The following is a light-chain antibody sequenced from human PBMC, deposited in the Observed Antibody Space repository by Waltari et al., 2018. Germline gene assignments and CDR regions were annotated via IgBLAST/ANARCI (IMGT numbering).Light chain of an antibody. J-gene: IGLJ3*02. V-gene: IGLV1-47*01. CDR2: RNN. Sequence: QSVLTQPPSASGTPGQRVTLSCSGIRSNIGNNDVYWYQQLPGTAPKLLIYRNNQRPSGVPDRVSGSKSGTSASLAISGLRSEDEADYYCAAWDDSLSGRVFGGGTKVTVL. CDR3: AAWDDSLSGRV. CDR1: RSNIGNND.